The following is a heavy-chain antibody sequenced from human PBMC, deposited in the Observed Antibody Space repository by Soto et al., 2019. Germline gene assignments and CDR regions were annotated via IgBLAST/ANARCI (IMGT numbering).Heavy chain of an antibody. CDR2: INPNVGGT. V-gene: IGHV1-2*02. CDR3: ARGGREFPRIPYDT. Sequence: QVQLVQSGAEVKKPGASVYVSCKASGYTFTDYYVHWVRQAPGQGLEWMGWINPNVGGTNYARKFKGRVTMTRDTSISTVYMQLTRLRPDDTAIYYCARGGREFPRIPYDTWGQGTLVTVSS. CDR1: GYTFTDYY. J-gene: IGHJ5*02. D-gene: IGHD3-10*01.